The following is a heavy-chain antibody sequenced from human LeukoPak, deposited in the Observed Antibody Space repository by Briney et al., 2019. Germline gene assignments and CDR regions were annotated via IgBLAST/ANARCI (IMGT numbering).Heavy chain of an antibody. CDR3: AKDLTVYGDYSNWFDP. J-gene: IGHJ5*02. D-gene: IGHD4-17*01. Sequence: GGSLRLSCAASGFTFSSYGMHWVRQAPGKGLEWVAVISYDGSNKYYADSVKGRFTISRDNSKNTLYLQMNSLRAEDTAVYYCAKDLTVYGDYSNWFDPWGQGTLVTVSS. V-gene: IGHV3-30*18. CDR2: ISYDGSNK. CDR1: GFTFSSYG.